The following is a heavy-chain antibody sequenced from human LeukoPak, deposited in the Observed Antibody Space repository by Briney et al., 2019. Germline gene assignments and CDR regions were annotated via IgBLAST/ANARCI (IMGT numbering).Heavy chain of an antibody. D-gene: IGHD3-10*01. Sequence: SQTLSLTCTVSGGSISSGGYYWSWIRQHPGKGLEWIGYIYYSGSTYYNPSLKSRVTISVDTSKNQFSLKLSSVTAADTAVYYCARDGLLLWFGEHRSDAFDIWGQGTMVTVSS. CDR1: GGSISSGGYY. CDR3: ARDGLLLWFGEHRSDAFDI. V-gene: IGHV4-31*03. CDR2: IYYSGST. J-gene: IGHJ3*02.